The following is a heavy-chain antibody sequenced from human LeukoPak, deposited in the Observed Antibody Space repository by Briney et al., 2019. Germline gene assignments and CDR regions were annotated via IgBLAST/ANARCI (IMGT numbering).Heavy chain of an antibody. D-gene: IGHD3-10*01. Sequence: PSETLSLTCTVSGGSISSGGYYWSWIRQHPGKGLEWIGYIYYSGSTYYNPSLKSRVTISVDTSKNQFSLKLSSVTAADTAVYYCARDKRGMVRGYYYYYIDVWGKGTSVTVSS. CDR3: ARDKRGMVRGYYYYYIDV. J-gene: IGHJ6*03. V-gene: IGHV4-31*03. CDR1: GGSISSGGYY. CDR2: IYYSGST.